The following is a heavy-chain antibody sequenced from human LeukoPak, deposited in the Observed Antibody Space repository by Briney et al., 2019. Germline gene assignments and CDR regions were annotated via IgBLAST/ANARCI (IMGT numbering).Heavy chain of an antibody. CDR1: GYTFTGYY. CDR2: INPNSGGT. Sequence: ASVKVSCKASGYTFTGYYMHWVRQAPGQGLEWMGWINPNSGGTNYAQKFQGRVTMTRDTSISTAYMELSRLRSDDTAVYYCARDASQLLWFGESSPNWFDPWGQGTLVTVSS. CDR3: ARDASQLLWFGESSPNWFDP. D-gene: IGHD3-10*01. J-gene: IGHJ5*02. V-gene: IGHV1-2*02.